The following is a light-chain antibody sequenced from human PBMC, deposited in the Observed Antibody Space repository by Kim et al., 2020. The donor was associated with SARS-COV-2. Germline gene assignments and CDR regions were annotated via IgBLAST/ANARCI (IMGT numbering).Light chain of an antibody. CDR3: NSRDSSGNHHYV. Sequence: SSELTQDPAVSVALGQTVRTTCQGDSLRSYYASWYQQKPGQAPVLVIYGKNNRPSGIPDRFSGSSSGNTASLTITGAQAEDEADYYCNSRDSSGNHHYVFGTGTKVTVL. CDR1: SLRSYY. J-gene: IGLJ1*01. V-gene: IGLV3-19*01. CDR2: GKN.